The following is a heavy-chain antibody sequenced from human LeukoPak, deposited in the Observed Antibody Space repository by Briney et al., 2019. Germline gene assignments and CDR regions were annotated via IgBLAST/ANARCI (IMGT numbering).Heavy chain of an antibody. J-gene: IGHJ5*02. V-gene: IGHV1-69*05. CDR1: GCTFRTHA. D-gene: IGHD2/OR15-2a*01. Sequence: SVKASCKVLGCTFRTHAISWVRQAPGQGFEWVGGIIPMIGKPHYAQQLQGRITITTDESTSTVHMELSSLRSEDTAVYFCARDGCSTTFCNTNWFDPWGQGTLVTVSS. CDR2: IIPMIGKP. CDR3: ARDGCSTTFCNTNWFDP.